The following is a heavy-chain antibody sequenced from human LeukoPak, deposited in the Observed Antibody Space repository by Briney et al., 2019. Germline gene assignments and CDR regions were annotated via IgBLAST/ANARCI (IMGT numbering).Heavy chain of an antibody. V-gene: IGHV1-2*02. CDR2: INPNSGGT. J-gene: IGHJ3*02. Sequence: ASVKVSCKASGYTFTGYYMHWVRQAPGQGLEWMGWINPNSGGTNYAQKFQGRVTMTRDTSISTAYMELSRLRSDDTAVYYCAREEYSSRLDQDAFDIWGQGTMVTVSS. D-gene: IGHD6-13*01. CDR3: AREEYSSRLDQDAFDI. CDR1: GYTFTGYY.